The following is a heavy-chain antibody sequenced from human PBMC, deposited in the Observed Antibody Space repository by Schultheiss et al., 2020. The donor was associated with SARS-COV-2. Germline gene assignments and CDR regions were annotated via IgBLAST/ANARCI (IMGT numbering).Heavy chain of an antibody. Sequence: GGSLRLSCAASGFTFSSYWMHWVRQAPGKGLVWVSRINSDGSSTSYADSVKGRFTISRDNAKNTLYLQMNSLRAGDTAVYYCARVGAGDWYFDLWGRGTLVTVSS. V-gene: IGHV3-74*01. CDR3: ARVGAGDWYFDL. CDR1: GFTFSSYW. J-gene: IGHJ2*01. CDR2: INSDGSST. D-gene: IGHD1-26*01.